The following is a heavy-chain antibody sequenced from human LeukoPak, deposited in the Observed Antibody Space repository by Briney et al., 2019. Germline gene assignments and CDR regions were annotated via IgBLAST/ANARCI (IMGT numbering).Heavy chain of an antibody. D-gene: IGHD3-22*01. CDR3: ARASYYYDSSGYLH. CDR2: INHSGST. J-gene: IGHJ4*02. V-gene: IGHV4-34*01. CDR1: GGSFSGYY. Sequence: SETLSLTCAVYGGSFSGYYWSWIRQPPGKGLEWIGEINHSGSTNYNPSLKSRVTISVDTSKNQFSLKLSSVTAADTAVYYCARASYYYDSSGYLHWGQGTLVTVSS.